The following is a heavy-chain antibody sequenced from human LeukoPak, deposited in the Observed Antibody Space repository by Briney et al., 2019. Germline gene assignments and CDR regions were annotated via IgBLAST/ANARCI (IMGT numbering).Heavy chain of an antibody. J-gene: IGHJ5*02. CDR1: GFTFSSYV. D-gene: IGHD5-18*01. CDR3: ARVDTALSAFDP. V-gene: IGHV4-34*01. Sequence: PRGSPCLSRAASGFTFSSYVMNWVCQPPGKGLEWIGQINHSGTTNYNPSLKSRVTISVDTSKHQLSLKLSSVTAADTAVYYCARVDTALSAFDPWGQGTLVTVSS. CDR2: INHSGTT.